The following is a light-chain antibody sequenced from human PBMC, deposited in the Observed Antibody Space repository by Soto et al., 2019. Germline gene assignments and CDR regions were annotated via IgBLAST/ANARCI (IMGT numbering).Light chain of an antibody. Sequence: EIVMTQSPATLTVSPGERATLSCRASQSAGTNLAWYQQKPDQAPRLLIHGAFTRATGIPARFSGSGSGTEFTLIISSLQSEDFAVYYCQQYNKWPPISFGQGTRLEIK. CDR3: QQYNKWPPIS. CDR1: QSAGTN. J-gene: IGKJ5*01. V-gene: IGKV3-15*01. CDR2: GAF.